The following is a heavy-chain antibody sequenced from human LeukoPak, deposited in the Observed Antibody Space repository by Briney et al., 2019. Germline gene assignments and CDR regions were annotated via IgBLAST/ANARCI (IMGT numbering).Heavy chain of an antibody. D-gene: IGHD3-10*01. J-gene: IGHJ4*02. CDR1: GVTFRSYS. CDR2: ISSTSTYI. CDR3: ARGRVGSGIYDYFDY. V-gene: IGHV3-21*01. Sequence: SGGSLRLSCADSGVTFRSYSMNWVRQAPGKGLEWVSSISSTSTYIYYTDSVKGRFTISRDNAKNSLYLQMNSLRAEDTAVYYCARGRVGSGIYDYFDYWGQGTLVTVSS.